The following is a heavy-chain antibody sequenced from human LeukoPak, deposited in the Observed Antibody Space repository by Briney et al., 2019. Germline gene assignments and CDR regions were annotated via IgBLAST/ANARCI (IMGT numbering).Heavy chain of an antibody. CDR2: ISGSGGST. D-gene: IGHD2-15*01. V-gene: IGHV3-23*01. Sequence: AGGSLRLSCAASGFTFSSYAMSWVRQAPGKGLEWVSAISGSGGSTYYADSVKGRFTISRDNSKNTLYLQMNSLRAEDTTIYYCGRYCSGASCYSGLFWGQGTLVTVSS. J-gene: IGHJ4*02. CDR1: GFTFSSYA. CDR3: GRYCSGASCYSGLF.